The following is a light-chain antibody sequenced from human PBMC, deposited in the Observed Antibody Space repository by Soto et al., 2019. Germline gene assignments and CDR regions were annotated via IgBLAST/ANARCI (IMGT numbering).Light chain of an antibody. V-gene: IGKV3-20*01. CDR3: QQYYNNPSFT. CDR1: QSVSSKY. J-gene: IGKJ2*01. CDR2: GTS. Sequence: EIVLTQSPGTLSLSPGERATLSCRASQSVSSKYLAWYQQKPGQAPRVLIYGTSIRASGVPERFSGGGSGTDFTLTITRLEPEDFAVYYCQQYYNNPSFTFGQGTKLEIK.